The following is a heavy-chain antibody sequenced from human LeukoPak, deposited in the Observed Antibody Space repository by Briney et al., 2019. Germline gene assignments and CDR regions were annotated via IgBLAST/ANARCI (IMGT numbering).Heavy chain of an antibody. CDR3: ARVYSSGWSNYFDY. Sequence: SETLSLTCTVSGGSISSYYWSWIRQPPGKGLEWIGYIYYSGSTNYNPSLKSRVTMSVDTSKNQFSLKLSSVTAADTAVYYCARVYSSGWSNYFDYWGQGTLVTVSS. CDR1: GGSISSYY. V-gene: IGHV4-59*01. CDR2: IYYSGST. J-gene: IGHJ4*02. D-gene: IGHD6-19*01.